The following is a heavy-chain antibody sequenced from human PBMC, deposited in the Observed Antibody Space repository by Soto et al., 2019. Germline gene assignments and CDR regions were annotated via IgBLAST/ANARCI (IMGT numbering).Heavy chain of an antibody. V-gene: IGHV4-4*02. D-gene: IGHD6-19*01. Sequence: QVHLQESGPGLVKPSGTLSLTCGVSGGSINNGYWWTWVRQPPGKGLEWIGEKHHSGSTNYNLSLTSRVSISLDKSKNQFSLILSSVTAADTVVYYCAYSSGWWRLDVWGQGTTVTVSS. J-gene: IGHJ6*02. CDR1: GGSINNGYW. CDR2: KHHSGST. CDR3: AYSSGWWRLDV.